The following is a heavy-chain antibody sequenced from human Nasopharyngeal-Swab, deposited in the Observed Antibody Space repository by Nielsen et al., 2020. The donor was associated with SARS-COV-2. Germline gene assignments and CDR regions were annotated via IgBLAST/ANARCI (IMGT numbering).Heavy chain of an antibody. Sequence: GESLKISCAASGFSFSDYYMSWLRQAPGKGLEWISYISSGGPTKYYADSVKGRFAISRDNARRSLFLQMNSLRAEDTALYYCARRAYYYDSRGFYEDYWGQGTLVTVSS. CDR3: ARRAYYYDSRGFYEDY. J-gene: IGHJ4*02. CDR1: GFSFSDYY. V-gene: IGHV3-11*04. CDR2: ISSGGPTK. D-gene: IGHD3-22*01.